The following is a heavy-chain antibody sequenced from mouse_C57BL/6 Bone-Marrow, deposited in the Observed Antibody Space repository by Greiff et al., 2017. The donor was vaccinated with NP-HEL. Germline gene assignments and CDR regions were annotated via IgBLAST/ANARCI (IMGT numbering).Heavy chain of an antibody. D-gene: IGHD2-4*01. CDR2: INYDGSST. J-gene: IGHJ4*01. Sequence: EVQVVESEGGLVQPGSSMKLPCTTSGFTFSDYYMAWVRQVPEKGLDWVANINYDGSSTYYLDSLKSRFIISRDNAKNILYLQMSSLKSEDTATYYCAREGGLRRRTYAMDYWGQGTSVTVSS. V-gene: IGHV5-16*01. CDR1: GFTFSDYY. CDR3: AREGGLRRRTYAMDY.